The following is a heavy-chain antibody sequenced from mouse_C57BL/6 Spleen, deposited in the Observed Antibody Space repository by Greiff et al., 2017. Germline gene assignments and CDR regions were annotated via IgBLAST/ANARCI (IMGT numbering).Heavy chain of an antibody. CDR1: GYTFTSYW. J-gene: IGHJ4*01. Sequence: QVQLQQPGAELVKPGASVKMSCKASGYTFTSYWITWVKPRPGQGLEWIGDIYPGSGSTNYNEKFKSKATLTVDTSSSTAYMQLSSLTSEDSAVYYCARRGALYVYYAMDYWGQGTSVTVSS. CDR3: ARRGALYVYYAMDY. D-gene: IGHD2-3*01. CDR2: IYPGSGST. V-gene: IGHV1-55*01.